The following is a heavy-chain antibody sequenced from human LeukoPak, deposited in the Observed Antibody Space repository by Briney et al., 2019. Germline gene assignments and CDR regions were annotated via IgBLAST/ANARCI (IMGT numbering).Heavy chain of an antibody. J-gene: IGHJ6*02. CDR2: IIPILGIA. Sequence: SVKVSCKASGDTFSSYAISWVRQAPGQGLEWMGRIIPILGIANYAQKFQGRVTITADKSTSTAYMELSSLRSEDTAVYYCARDRGYDILTGYYSTYYYYGMDVWGQGTTVTVSS. D-gene: IGHD3-9*01. CDR1: GDTFSSYA. V-gene: IGHV1-69*04. CDR3: ARDRGYDILTGYYSTYYYYGMDV.